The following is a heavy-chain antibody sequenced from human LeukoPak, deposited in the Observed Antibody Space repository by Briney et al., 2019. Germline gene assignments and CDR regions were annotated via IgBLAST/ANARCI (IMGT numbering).Heavy chain of an antibody. J-gene: IGHJ6*03. Sequence: RASVKVSCKASGYTFTSYYMHWVRQAPGQGLEWMGIINPSGGSTSYAQKFQGRVTMTRDMSTSTAYMELRSLRSDDTAVYYCARVCPDVYDFWSGLHPPYYYYYMDVWGKGTTVTVSS. V-gene: IGHV1-46*01. CDR1: GYTFTSYY. D-gene: IGHD3-3*01. CDR3: ARVCPDVYDFWSGLHPPYYYYYMDV. CDR2: INPSGGST.